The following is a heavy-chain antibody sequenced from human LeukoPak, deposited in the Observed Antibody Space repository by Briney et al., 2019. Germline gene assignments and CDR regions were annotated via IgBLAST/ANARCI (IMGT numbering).Heavy chain of an antibody. D-gene: IGHD3/OR15-3a*01. CDR2: ISPSGRT. CDR1: SDSINNYN. CDR3: ARARDFWTSYEPNYDY. V-gene: IGHV4-4*07. J-gene: IGHJ4*02. Sequence: PSETLSLTCTVPSDSINNYNWNWIRQPAGKGLEWIGHISPSGRTRYNPSLKSRVTVSVDKSKNQFSLKLISVTAADTAVYYCARARDFWTSYEPNYDYWGQGTLVTVSS.